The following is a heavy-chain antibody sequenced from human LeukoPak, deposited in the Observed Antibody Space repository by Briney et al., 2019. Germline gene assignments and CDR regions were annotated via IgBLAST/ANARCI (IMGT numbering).Heavy chain of an antibody. CDR2: IYSGGST. J-gene: IGHJ4*02. CDR3: ARDTYYYDSSGYYYPGGSDC. Sequence: GGSLRLSCAASGLTVSKNYMSWVRQAPGKGLESVSVIYSGGSTYYADSVRGRFTISRDNSKNTLYLQMNSLRVEDTAVYYCARDTYYYDSSGYYYPGGSDCWGQGTLVTVSS. V-gene: IGHV3-53*01. D-gene: IGHD3-22*01. CDR1: GLTVSKNY.